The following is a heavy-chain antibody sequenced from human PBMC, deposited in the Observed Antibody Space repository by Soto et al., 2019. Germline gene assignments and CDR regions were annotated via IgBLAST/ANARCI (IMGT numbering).Heavy chain of an antibody. CDR3: VRMSSSGTLNWFDP. CDR1: ESTFMNHD. J-gene: IGHJ5*02. Sequence: ASVKVSYKASESTFMNHDIRWVRQATGQGLEWMGWMNPNSGNTGYALKFQGRVSMTRNTSIYTVYLELSSLASDDTAVYYCVRMSSSGTLNWFDPGGRGTLVTVSS. D-gene: IGHD1-26*01. CDR2: MNPNSGNT. V-gene: IGHV1-8*01.